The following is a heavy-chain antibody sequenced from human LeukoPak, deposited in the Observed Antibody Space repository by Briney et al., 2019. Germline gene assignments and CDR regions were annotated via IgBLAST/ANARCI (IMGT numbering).Heavy chain of an antibody. CDR1: GFTFSSYW. D-gene: IGHD6-19*01. CDR2: IKQDGSEK. J-gene: IGHJ1*01. CDR3: ARDLRIAVASY. V-gene: IGHV3-7*01. Sequence: PGGSLRLFCAASGFTFSSYWMSWVRQAPGKGLEWVANIKQDGSEKYYVDSVKGRFTISRDNAKNSLYLQMNSLRAEDTAVYYCARDLRIAVASYWGQGTLVTVSS.